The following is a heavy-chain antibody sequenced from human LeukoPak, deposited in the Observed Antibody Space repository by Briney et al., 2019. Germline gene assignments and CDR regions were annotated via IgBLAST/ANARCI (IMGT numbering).Heavy chain of an antibody. J-gene: IGHJ3*02. CDR1: GGSISSGSYY. CDR3: ARARYGSGSYLAFDI. D-gene: IGHD3-10*01. CDR2: IYTSGST. V-gene: IGHV4-61*02. Sequence: SETLSLTCTVSGGSISSGSYYWSWIRQPAGKGLEWIGRIYTSGSTNYNPSLKSRVTISVDTSKNQFSLKLSSVTAADTAVYYCARARYGSGSYLAFDIWGQGTMVTVSS.